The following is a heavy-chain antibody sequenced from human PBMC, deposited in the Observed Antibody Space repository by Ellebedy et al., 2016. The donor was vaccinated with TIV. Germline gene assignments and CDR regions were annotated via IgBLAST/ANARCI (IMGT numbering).Heavy chain of an antibody. CDR1: GGSFSAYS. D-gene: IGHD3-22*01. Sequence: SETLSLTCAVYGGSFSAYSWSWIRQPPGKGLEWIGEINHSGSTNYNPSLKSRVTISVDTSKNQFSLRLSSVTAADTAVYYCARGLYYYDSSGSGMYYFDYWGQGTLVTVSS. CDR3: ARGLYYYDSSGSGMYYFDY. CDR2: INHSGST. J-gene: IGHJ4*02. V-gene: IGHV4-34*01.